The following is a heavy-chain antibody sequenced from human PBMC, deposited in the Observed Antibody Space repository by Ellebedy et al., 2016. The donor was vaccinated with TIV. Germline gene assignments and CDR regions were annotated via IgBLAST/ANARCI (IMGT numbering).Heavy chain of an antibody. Sequence: MPSETLSLTCTVSGGSISSYYWSWIRQPPGKGLEWIGYIYYSGSTNYNPSLKSRVTISVDPSKNQFSLKLSSVTAADTAVYYCARDRNYDIFDYWGQGTLVTVSS. CDR1: GGSISSYY. J-gene: IGHJ4*02. CDR2: IYYSGST. V-gene: IGHV4-59*01. CDR3: ARDRNYDIFDY. D-gene: IGHD3-9*01.